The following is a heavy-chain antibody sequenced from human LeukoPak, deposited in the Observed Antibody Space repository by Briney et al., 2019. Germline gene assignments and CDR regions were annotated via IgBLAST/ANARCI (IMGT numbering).Heavy chain of an antibody. Sequence: GGSLRLSCAASGLMFSSYVMSWVRQAPGKGLEWVSSVTASGASTYYADSVKGRFTISRDNSKNTLSVEMNSLRAEDTAVYYCAKSIRGSNFFDYGGQGILVTVSP. CDR3: AKSIRGSNFFDY. D-gene: IGHD2-15*01. CDR2: VTASGAST. V-gene: IGHV3-23*01. J-gene: IGHJ4*02. CDR1: GLMFSSYV.